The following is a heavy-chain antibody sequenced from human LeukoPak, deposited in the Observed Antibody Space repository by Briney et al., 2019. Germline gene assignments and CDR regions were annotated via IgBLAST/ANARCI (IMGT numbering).Heavy chain of an antibody. V-gene: IGHV1-8*01. D-gene: IGHD3-16*01. CDR1: GYTFTSYD. CDR3: ARYEPLLRYSQN. J-gene: IGHJ1*01. CDR2: MNPNSGNT. Sequence: ASVKVSCKASGYTFTSYDINWVRQATGQGLEWMGWMNPNSGNTGYAQNFQGRVTMTRNTSISTAYMELSSLRSEDTAVYYCARYEPLLRYSQNWGQGTLCTVSS.